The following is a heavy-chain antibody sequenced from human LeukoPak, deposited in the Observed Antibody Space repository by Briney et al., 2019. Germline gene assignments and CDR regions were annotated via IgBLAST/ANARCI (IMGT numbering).Heavy chain of an antibody. CDR3: GRAPGQQLVLTI. V-gene: IGHV1-18*01. CDR1: GYTFTSYG. CDR2: ISAYNGNT. D-gene: IGHD6-13*01. Sequence: ASVKVSCKASGYTFTSYGISWVRQAPGQGLEWMGWISAYNGNTNYAQKLQGRVTMTTDTSTSTAYMELSSLRSEDTAVYYCGRAPGQQLVLTIWGQGTLVTVSS. J-gene: IGHJ4*02.